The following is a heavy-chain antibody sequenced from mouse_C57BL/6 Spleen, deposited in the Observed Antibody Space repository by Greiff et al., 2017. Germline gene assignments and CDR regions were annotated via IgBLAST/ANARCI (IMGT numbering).Heavy chain of an antibody. V-gene: IGHV2-6-1*01. Sequence: QVQLQQSGPGLVAPSPTLSITCTVSGFSFTSYCVHWVHQPPGKGLEWLVVIWRDGGATSNSALNSRLSISKDKSKSKVFLKMKSLQSDDTAMYYCARQGGYYDYYAMDYWGQGTSVTVSS. CDR3: ARQGGYYDYYAMDY. CDR2: IWRDGGA. J-gene: IGHJ4*01. CDR1: GFSFTSYC. D-gene: IGHD2-3*01.